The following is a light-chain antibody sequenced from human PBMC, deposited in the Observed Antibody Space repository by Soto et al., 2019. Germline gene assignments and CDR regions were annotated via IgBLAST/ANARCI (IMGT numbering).Light chain of an antibody. CDR1: RSVNNNY. Sequence: ESLLTQSPGTLSLSPGERATLSCRASRSVNNNYLAWYQQKPGQAPRLLIFGASSRATGIPDRFIGSGSGTEFILTISRLEPDDFAIYHCHQHGGSPETFGQGTKVDIK. J-gene: IGKJ1*01. CDR3: HQHGGSPET. CDR2: GAS. V-gene: IGKV3-20*01.